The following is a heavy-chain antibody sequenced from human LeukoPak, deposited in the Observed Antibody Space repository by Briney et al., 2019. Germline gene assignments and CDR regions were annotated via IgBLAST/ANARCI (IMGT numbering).Heavy chain of an antibody. V-gene: IGHV3-74*03. Sequence: PGGSLRLSCAASGFTLSNYWVHWVRQAPGEGLVWVSRINEPGTWPTYEDSVRGRFTISRDNAKNTVSLHMKNLRAEDTAVYYCARDRSLRGDAFDIWGQGTMVAVSS. CDR3: ARDRSLRGDAFDI. CDR2: INEPGTWP. CDR1: GFTLSNYW. J-gene: IGHJ3*02.